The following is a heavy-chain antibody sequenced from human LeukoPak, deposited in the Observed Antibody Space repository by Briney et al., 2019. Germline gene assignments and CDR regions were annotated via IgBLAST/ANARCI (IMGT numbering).Heavy chain of an antibody. Sequence: ASVKVSCKASGYTFTGYYMHWVRQAPGPGLEWMGWINPNSGGTNYAQKFQGRVTMTRDTSISTAYIELSRLRSDDTAVYYCARDIVVVPAAILSGYYYYYMDVWGKGTTVTVSS. J-gene: IGHJ6*03. CDR3: ARDIVVVPAAILSGYYYYYMDV. CDR1: GYTFTGYY. CDR2: INPNSGGT. D-gene: IGHD2-2*01. V-gene: IGHV1-2*02.